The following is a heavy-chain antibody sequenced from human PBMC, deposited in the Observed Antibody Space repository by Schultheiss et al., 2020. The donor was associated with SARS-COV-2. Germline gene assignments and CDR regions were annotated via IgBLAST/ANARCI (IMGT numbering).Heavy chain of an antibody. CDR1: GFTVSSNY. J-gene: IGHJ4*02. Sequence: GGSLRLSCAASGFTVSSNYMSWVRQAPGKGLEWVSYISSSSSTIYYADSVKGRFTISRDNAKNSLYLQMNSLRAEDTAVYYCARGQLQYYFDSWGQGTLVTVSS. D-gene: IGHD6-6*01. CDR2: ISSSSSTI. CDR3: ARGQLQYYFDS. V-gene: IGHV3-48*01.